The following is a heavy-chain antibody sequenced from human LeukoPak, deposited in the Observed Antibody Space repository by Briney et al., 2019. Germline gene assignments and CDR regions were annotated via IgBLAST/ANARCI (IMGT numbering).Heavy chain of an antibody. J-gene: IGHJ4*02. Sequence: SGPTLVNPTQALALTCTFSGFSLATTGVGVGWIRQSPGKALEWLALIYWDDDKRYSPSPKNRLTISKDTSKNQVVLTMSNVDPVDTATYYCAHRRSGYNWNHGDFDYWGQGALVTVSS. CDR1: GFSLATTGVG. CDR3: AHRRSGYNWNHGDFDY. CDR2: IYWDDDK. V-gene: IGHV2-5*02. D-gene: IGHD1-20*01.